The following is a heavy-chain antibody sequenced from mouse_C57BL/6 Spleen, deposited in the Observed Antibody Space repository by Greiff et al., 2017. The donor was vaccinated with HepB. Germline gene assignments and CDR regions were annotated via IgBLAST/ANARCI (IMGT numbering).Heavy chain of an antibody. V-gene: IGHV10-3*01. Sequence: EVKLVESGGGLVQPKGSLKLSCAASGFTFNTYAMHWVRQAPGKGLEWVARIRSKSSNYATYYADSVKDRFTISRDDSQSMLYLQMNNLKTEDTAMYYCVISSTMVTTGLYFDVWGTGTTVTVSS. CDR1: GFTFNTYA. CDR3: VISSTMVTTGLYFDV. J-gene: IGHJ1*03. D-gene: IGHD2-2*01. CDR2: IRSKSSNYAT.